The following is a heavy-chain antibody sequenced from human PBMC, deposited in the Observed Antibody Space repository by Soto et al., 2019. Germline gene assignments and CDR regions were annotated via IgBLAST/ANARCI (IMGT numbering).Heavy chain of an antibody. Sequence: QVQLVQSGAEVKKPGASVKVSCKASGYTFTSYGISWVRQAPGQGLEWMGWISAYNGNTNYAQKLQGRVTMTTDTSTSTAYMELRXLXSDDTAVYYCARAPYYDFPPELGMDVWGQGTTVTVSS. CDR1: GYTFTSYG. D-gene: IGHD3-3*01. V-gene: IGHV1-18*01. CDR3: ARAPYYDFPPELGMDV. J-gene: IGHJ6*02. CDR2: ISAYNGNT.